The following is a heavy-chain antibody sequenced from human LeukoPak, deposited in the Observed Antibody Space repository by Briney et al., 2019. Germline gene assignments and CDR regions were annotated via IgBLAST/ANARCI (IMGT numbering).Heavy chain of an antibody. Sequence: ASVKVSCKASGYTFTGYYMHWVRQAPGQGFEWMGWINPNTGGTNYAQNFQGRVTMTRDTSIGTAYMELSGLRSDDTAVYYCASYPRYSSSPPFDYWGQGTLVTVSS. CDR1: GYTFTGYY. V-gene: IGHV1-2*02. CDR3: ASYPRYSSSPPFDY. J-gene: IGHJ4*02. D-gene: IGHD6-6*01. CDR2: INPNTGGT.